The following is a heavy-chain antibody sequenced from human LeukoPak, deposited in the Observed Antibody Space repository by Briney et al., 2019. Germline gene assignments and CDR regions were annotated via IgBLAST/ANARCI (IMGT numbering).Heavy chain of an antibody. Sequence: SETLSLTCTVSGGSISGYYWGWIRQPPGKGLEWIGKISDSGNTYYSPSLRSRVTISIDMSKNQFSLKLSSVTATDTAVYYCARGYSSGRAAFDIWGQGTMVTVSS. D-gene: IGHD6-19*01. J-gene: IGHJ3*02. V-gene: IGHV4-39*01. CDR2: ISDSGNT. CDR1: GGSISGYY. CDR3: ARGYSSGRAAFDI.